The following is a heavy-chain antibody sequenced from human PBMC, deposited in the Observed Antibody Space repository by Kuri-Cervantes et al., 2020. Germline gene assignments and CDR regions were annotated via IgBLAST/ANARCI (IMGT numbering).Heavy chain of an antibody. V-gene: IGHV4-38-2*01. CDR3: ARVGGATEPDP. J-gene: IGHJ5*02. CDR1: GYSISSGYY. D-gene: IGHD1-26*01. Sequence: SQTLSLTCAVSGYSISSGYYWGWIRQPPGKGLEWIGSIYHSGSTYHNPSLKSRVTISEDMSKNQFSLKVSSVTAADTAVYYCARVGGATEPDPWGQGTLVTVSS. CDR2: IYHSGST.